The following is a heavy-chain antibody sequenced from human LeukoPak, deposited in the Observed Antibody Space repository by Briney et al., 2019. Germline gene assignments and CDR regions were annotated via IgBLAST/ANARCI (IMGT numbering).Heavy chain of an antibody. V-gene: IGHV4-59*01. CDR2: IYYSGST. D-gene: IGHD3-10*01. J-gene: IGHJ5*02. CDR1: GGSISSYY. CDR3: ARAHSLWFGELRELWFDP. Sequence: PETLSLTCTVSGGSISSYYWSWIRQPPGKGLEWIGYIYYSGSTNYNPSLKSRVTISVDTSKNQFSLKLSSVTAADTAVYYCARAHSLWFGELRELWFDPWGQGTLVTVSS.